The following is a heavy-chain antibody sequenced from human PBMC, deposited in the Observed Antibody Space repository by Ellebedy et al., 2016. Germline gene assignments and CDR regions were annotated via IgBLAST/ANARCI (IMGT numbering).Heavy chain of an antibody. Sequence: SETLSLTCSVSGDSINNYYWSWIRQPPGKGLEWIGYVYYIGTTNYNPSLKSRVSISVDTSKNQFSLKLSSVTAADTAVYYCARRGFYFYYGMDVWGQGTTVTVSS. CDR2: VYYIGTT. V-gene: IGHV4-59*12. CDR1: GDSINNYY. J-gene: IGHJ6*02. D-gene: IGHD5-12*01. CDR3: ARRGFYFYYGMDV.